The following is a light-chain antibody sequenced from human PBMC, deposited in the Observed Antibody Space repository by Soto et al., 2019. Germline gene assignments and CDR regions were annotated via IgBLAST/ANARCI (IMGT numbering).Light chain of an antibody. Sequence: EIVLTQSPDTLSLSPGERATLSCRASQSVSSNSLAWYQQKPGQAPRLLIYVASSRATGIPDRFSGSGSGTDFTLTISRLETEDLATYYCQQSYSTPRFGGGTKVDIK. CDR3: QQSYSTPR. V-gene: IGKV3D-20*02. CDR2: VAS. J-gene: IGKJ4*02. CDR1: QSVSSNS.